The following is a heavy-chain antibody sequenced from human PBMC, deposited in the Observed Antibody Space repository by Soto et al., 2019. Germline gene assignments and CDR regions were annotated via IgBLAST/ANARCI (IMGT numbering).Heavy chain of an antibody. CDR1: GFAFNTYY. CDR2: IWYDGTNK. D-gene: IGHD2-15*01. Sequence: GGSLRLSCAASGFAFNTYYMHWVRQAPGKGLEWVALIWYDGTNKYYEDSVKGRFTISRDNSKNMMFLQMNSLRAEDTAVYFCAGNGGSANDYYFDMDVWGQGTTVTVSS. V-gene: IGHV3-33*01. J-gene: IGHJ6*02. CDR3: AGNGGSANDYYFDMDV.